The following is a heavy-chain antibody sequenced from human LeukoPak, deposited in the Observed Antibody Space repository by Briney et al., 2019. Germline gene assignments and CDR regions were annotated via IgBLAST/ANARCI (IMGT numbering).Heavy chain of an antibody. CDR3: AKGITLVYATQVGFDY. CDR1: GFTFSSYG. Sequence: PGGSLRLSCAASGFTFSSYGMHWVRQAPGKGLEWVAFIRYDGSNKYYADSVKGRFTISRDNSKNTLYLQMNSLRAEDTAVYYCAKGITLVYATQVGFDYWGQGTLVTVSS. V-gene: IGHV3-30*02. CDR2: IRYDGSNK. D-gene: IGHD2-8*01. J-gene: IGHJ4*02.